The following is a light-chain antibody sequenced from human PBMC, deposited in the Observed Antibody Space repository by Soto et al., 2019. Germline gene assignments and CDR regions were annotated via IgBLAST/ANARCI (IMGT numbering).Light chain of an antibody. V-gene: IGKV3-20*01. J-gene: IGKJ5*01. CDR3: QQYTGPPTT. CDR1: QTVSSNY. CDR2: GAS. Sequence: EIILTQSPDTLSLSPGERATLSCRASQTVSSNYLAWWQQRPGQAPRLLIYGASTRAADIPDRFSGSGSGTDFTLTITRLEPEDSAVYCCQQYTGPPTTFGQGTRLEIK.